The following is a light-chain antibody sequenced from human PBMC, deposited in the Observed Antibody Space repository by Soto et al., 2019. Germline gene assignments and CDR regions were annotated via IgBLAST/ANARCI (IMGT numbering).Light chain of an antibody. Sequence: DLRVTQSPSSLSASVGDRVTITCHASPDILNYLNWYQQKPGKAPKLLIYDASTLNTGVPSRFSGTGSGTDFSFTISSLQPEDVSTYYCQHYNVLPLTFGQGTRLELK. J-gene: IGKJ5*01. CDR3: QHYNVLPLT. CDR1: PDILNY. CDR2: DAS. V-gene: IGKV1-33*01.